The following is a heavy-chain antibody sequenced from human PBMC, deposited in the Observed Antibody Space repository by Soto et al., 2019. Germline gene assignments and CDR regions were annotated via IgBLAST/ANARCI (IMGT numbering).Heavy chain of an antibody. D-gene: IGHD5-18*01. CDR3: ARVRAKYSYGPGSE. Sequence: QVQLVESGGGVVQPGRSLRLSCAASGFTFSSYGMHWVRQAPGKGLEWVAVIWYDGSNKYYADSVKGRFTISRDNSKNTLYLQMNSLRAEDTAVYYCARVRAKYSYGPGSEWGQGTLVTVSS. CDR2: IWYDGSNK. CDR1: GFTFSSYG. J-gene: IGHJ4*02. V-gene: IGHV3-33*01.